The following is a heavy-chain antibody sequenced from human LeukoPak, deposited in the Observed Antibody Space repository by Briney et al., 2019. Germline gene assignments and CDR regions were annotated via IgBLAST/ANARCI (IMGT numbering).Heavy chain of an antibody. J-gene: IGHJ5*02. CDR1: GDSVSSNSVT. D-gene: IGHD2-2*01. V-gene: IGHV6-1*01. Sequence: SQTLSLTCAISGDSVSSNSVTWNWIRQSPSRGLEWLGRTYYRSTWYNDYAVSVRGRITVNPDTSKNQFSLHLNSVTPEDTAVYYCTRRLTQYDCFDPWGQGILITVSS. CDR2: TYYRSTWYN. CDR3: TRRLTQYDCFDP.